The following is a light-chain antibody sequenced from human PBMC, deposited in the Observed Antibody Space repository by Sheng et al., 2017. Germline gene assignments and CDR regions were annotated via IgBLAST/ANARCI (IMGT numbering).Light chain of an antibody. Sequence: SYELTQPPSVSVAPGKTARITCGGNNIGAKSVHWYQQKPGQAPVLVVYNDRERPSGIPERFSAANSGNTATLTISRVEAGDVADYYCQVLDTEGDHSYVFGGGTTVSVL. V-gene: IGLV3-21*01. J-gene: IGLJ1*01. CDR3: QVLDTEGDHSYV. CDR1: NIGAKS. CDR2: NDR.